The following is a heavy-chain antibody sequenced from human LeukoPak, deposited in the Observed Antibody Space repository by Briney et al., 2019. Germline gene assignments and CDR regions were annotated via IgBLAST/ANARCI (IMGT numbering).Heavy chain of an antibody. CDR2: INPNSGGT. CDR3: ARDVRLAVPAIDY. CDR1: GYTLTGYY. V-gene: IGHV1-2*02. D-gene: IGHD6-19*01. J-gene: IGHJ4*02. Sequence: GASVKVSCKASGYTLTGYYMHWVRQAPGQGLEWMGWINPNSGGTNYAQKFQGRVTMTRDTSISTAYMELSRLRSDDTAVYYCARDVRLAVPAIDYWGQGTLVTVSS.